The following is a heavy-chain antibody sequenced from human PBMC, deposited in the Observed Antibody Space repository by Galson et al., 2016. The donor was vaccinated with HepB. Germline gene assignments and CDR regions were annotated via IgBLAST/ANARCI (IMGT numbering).Heavy chain of an antibody. J-gene: IGHJ6*02. CDR2: INPSGGST. Sequence: SVKVSCKASGYTFTSYYMHWVRQAPGQGLEWMGIINPSGGSTSYAQKFQSRVTMTRDTSTSTVYMELSSLRSEDTAVYYCARAYCGGDCYSYGMDVWGQGTTVTVSS. V-gene: IGHV1-46*01. D-gene: IGHD2-21*01. CDR1: GYTFTSYY. CDR3: ARAYCGGDCYSYGMDV.